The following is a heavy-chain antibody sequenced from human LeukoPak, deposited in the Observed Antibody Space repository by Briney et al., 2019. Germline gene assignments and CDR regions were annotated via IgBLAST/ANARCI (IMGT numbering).Heavy chain of an antibody. CDR3: TRGSLSGSSRDY. D-gene: IGHD1-26*01. CDR2: MNPNTGDT. Sequence: ASVKVSCKASGYAFTGYDFDWVRQATGQGIEWMGWMNPNTGDTGYAQNYQGRLTMTMNTSIDTAYMELSGLRSEDTAIYYCTRGSLSGSSRDYWGQGTLVTVSS. V-gene: IGHV1-8*01. CDR1: GYAFTGYD. J-gene: IGHJ4*02.